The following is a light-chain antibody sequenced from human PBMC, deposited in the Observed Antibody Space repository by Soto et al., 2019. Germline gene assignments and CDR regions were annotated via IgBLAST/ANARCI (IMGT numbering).Light chain of an antibody. J-gene: IGLJ1*01. CDR3: CSYAGNYSPYV. CDR2: DVT. CDR1: SSDVGVYNF. V-gene: IGLV2-11*01. Sequence: QSVLTQPRSVSGSPGQSVTISCTGTSSDVGVYNFVSWYQQYPGKAPKLIIYDVTKRPSGVPDRFSGSKSDNTASLTISGLQGDDDSDYYCCSYAGNYSPYVFGTGTKLTVL.